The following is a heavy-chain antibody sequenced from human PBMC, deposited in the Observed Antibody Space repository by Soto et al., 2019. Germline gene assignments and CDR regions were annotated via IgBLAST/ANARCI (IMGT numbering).Heavy chain of an antibody. J-gene: IGHJ4*02. CDR3: AKGERDRALLGYGGNPSVVSPYYFDY. Sequence: SGGSLRLSCAASGFTFSSYGMHWVRQAPGKGLEWVAVISYDGSNKYYADSVKGRFTISRDNSKNTLYLQMNSLRAEDTAVYYCAKGERDRALLGYGGNPSVVSPYYFDYWGQGTLVTVSS. CDR2: ISYDGSNK. CDR1: GFTFSSYG. D-gene: IGHD4-17*01. V-gene: IGHV3-30*18.